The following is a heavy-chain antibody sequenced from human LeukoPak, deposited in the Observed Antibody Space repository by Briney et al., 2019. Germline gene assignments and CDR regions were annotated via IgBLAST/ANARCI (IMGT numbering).Heavy chain of an antibody. Sequence: GGSLRLSCAASGFTFSSYWMSWVRQAPGKGLEWVANIKQDGSEKYYVDSVKGRFTIARDNAKNSLYLQMSSLRNEDTAVYYCARDMAWGAFDIWGQGTMVTVSS. CDR1: GFTFSSYW. J-gene: IGHJ3*02. CDR3: ARDMAWGAFDI. V-gene: IGHV3-7*03. CDR2: IKQDGSEK. D-gene: IGHD7-27*01.